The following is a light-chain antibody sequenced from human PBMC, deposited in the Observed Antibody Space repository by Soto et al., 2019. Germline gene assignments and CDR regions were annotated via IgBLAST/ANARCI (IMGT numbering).Light chain of an antibody. J-gene: IGLJ1*01. Sequence: QSALTQPASVSGSPGQSITISCTGSSSDIGSYKFVSWYQQHPGKAPTLIIYEGTERPSGVSDRFSVSKSGNTASLTISGLQAEDEADYFCCSYAGGSNVFGAGTKVTVL. V-gene: IGLV2-23*03. CDR2: EGT. CDR1: SSDIGSYKF. CDR3: CSYAGGSNV.